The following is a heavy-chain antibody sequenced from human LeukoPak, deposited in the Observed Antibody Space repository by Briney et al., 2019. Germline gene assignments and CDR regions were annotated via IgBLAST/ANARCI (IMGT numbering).Heavy chain of an antibody. D-gene: IGHD3-22*01. CDR2: ISSDGGET. Sequence: GGSLRLSCAASGFFFGSYAVHWIRQAPGKGLEWVAVISSDGGETHYIDSVKGRFTISRDNAKNSLYLQMNSLRAEDTAVYYCARGVGLIVVQYFDYWGQGTLVTVSS. CDR3: ARGVGLIVVQYFDY. J-gene: IGHJ4*02. V-gene: IGHV3-30-3*01. CDR1: GFFFGSYA.